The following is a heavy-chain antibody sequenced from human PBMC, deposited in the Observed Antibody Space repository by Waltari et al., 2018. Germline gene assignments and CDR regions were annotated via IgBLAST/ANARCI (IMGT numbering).Heavy chain of an antibody. V-gene: IGHV1-69*04. CDR3: ARGGYSGYDFYYYYYMDV. J-gene: IGHJ6*03. CDR2: INPILGIA. Sequence: QVQLVQSGAEVKKPGSSVKVSCKASGGTFSSYAISWVRQAPGQGLEWMGGINPILGIATDAQRFQGRVTITADESTSTAYMELSSLRSEDTAVYYCARGGYSGYDFYYYYYMDVWGKGTTVTVSS. CDR1: GGTFSSYA. D-gene: IGHD5-12*01.